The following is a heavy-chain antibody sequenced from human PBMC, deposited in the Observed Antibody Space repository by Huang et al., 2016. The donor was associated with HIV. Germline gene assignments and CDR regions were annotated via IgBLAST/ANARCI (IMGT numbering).Heavy chain of an antibody. CDR3: ARGAPSSMVRAPPGVFDP. V-gene: IGHV4-30-4*08. CDR2: LEYSGST. CDR1: SGSINSDGHY. J-gene: IGHJ5*02. D-gene: IGHD3-10*01. Sequence: QVQLQESGPGLVKPSQTLSLTCSVSSGSINSDGHYWSWIRQPPGQGLEWIGYLEYSGSTYYNPTLGSRVTIAGDTSKNQFSLKLSSVTAADTAVYYCARGAPSSMVRAPPGVFDPWGQGTLVTVSS.